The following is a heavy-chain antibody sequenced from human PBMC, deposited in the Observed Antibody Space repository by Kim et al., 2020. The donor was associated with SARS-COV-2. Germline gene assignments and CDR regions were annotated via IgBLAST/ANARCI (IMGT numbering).Heavy chain of an antibody. J-gene: IGHJ4*02. CDR3: GRDYRGSPPAN. V-gene: IGHV3-7*03. CDR2: ISHDGSIK. Sequence: GGSLRLSCAASGFTFSAYWMSWVRQAPGEGLEWVAIISHDGSIKNFVDSVRGRFTISRDNAKNSLYLQMNSLRVEDTAMYFCGRDYRGSPPANWGQGTL. D-gene: IGHD5-12*01. CDR1: GFTFSAYW.